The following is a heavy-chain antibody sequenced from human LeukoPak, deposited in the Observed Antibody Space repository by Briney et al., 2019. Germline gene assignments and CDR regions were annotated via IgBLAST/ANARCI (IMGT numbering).Heavy chain of an antibody. CDR3: AREYCSSTSCYTGGRVDY. J-gene: IGHJ4*02. D-gene: IGHD2-2*02. CDR2: INPNSGGT. CDR1: GYTFTGYY. V-gene: IGHV1-2*02. Sequence: ASVKVSCKASGYTFTGYYMHWVRQAPGQGLEWMGWINPNSGGTNYAQKFQGRVTMTRDTSISTAYMELSRLRSDDTAVYYCAREYCSSTSCYTGGRVDYWGQGTLVTVSS.